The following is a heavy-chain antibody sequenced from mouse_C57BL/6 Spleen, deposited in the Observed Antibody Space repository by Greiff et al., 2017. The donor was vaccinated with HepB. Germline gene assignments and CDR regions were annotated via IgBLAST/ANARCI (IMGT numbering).Heavy chain of an antibody. CDR2: IYPGDGDT. D-gene: IGHD5-1*01. J-gene: IGHJ4*01. Sequence: VKVVESGAELVKPGASVKISCKASGYAFSSYWMNWVKQRPGKGLEWIGQIYPGDGDTNYNGKFKGKATLTADKSSSTAYMQLSSLTSEDSAVYFCARKDSTFYARDYWGQGTSVTVSS. V-gene: IGHV1-80*01. CDR3: ARKDSTFYARDY. CDR1: GYAFSSYW.